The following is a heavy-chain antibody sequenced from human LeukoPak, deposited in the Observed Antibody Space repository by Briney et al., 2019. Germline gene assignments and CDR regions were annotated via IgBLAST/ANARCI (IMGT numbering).Heavy chain of an antibody. J-gene: IGHJ4*02. D-gene: IGHD4-17*01. CDR1: GYTFTSYY. Sequence: ASVKVSCKASGYTFTSYYMHWVRQAPGQGLEWMGIINPSGGSTSYAQKFQGRVTMTRDTSTSTVYMELSSLRSEDTAVYSCARVYGDDLWDYWGQGTLVTVSS. CDR3: ARVYGDDLWDY. V-gene: IGHV1-46*03. CDR2: INPSGGST.